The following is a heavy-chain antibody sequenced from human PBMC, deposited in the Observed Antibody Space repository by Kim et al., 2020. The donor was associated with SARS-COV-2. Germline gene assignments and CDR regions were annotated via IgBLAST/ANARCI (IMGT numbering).Heavy chain of an antibody. Sequence: SETLSLTCTVSGGSISSYYWSWIRQPPGKGLEWIGYIYYSGSTNYNPSLKSRVTISVDTSKNQFSLKLSSVTAADTAVYYCARDRVGASYYYYYYGMDVWGQGTTVTVSS. J-gene: IGHJ6*02. D-gene: IGHD1-26*01. CDR3: ARDRVGASYYYYYYGMDV. V-gene: IGHV4-59*01. CDR2: IYYSGST. CDR1: GGSISSYY.